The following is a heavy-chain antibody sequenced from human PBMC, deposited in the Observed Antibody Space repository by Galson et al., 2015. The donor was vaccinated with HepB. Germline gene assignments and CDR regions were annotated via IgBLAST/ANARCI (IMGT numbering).Heavy chain of an antibody. V-gene: IGHV3-30*18. CDR2: ISYDGSNK. D-gene: IGHD6-19*01. CDR3: AKIAVAGKVDY. Sequence: SLRLSCAASGFTFSSYGMHWVRQAPGKGLEWVAVISYDGSNKYYADSVKGRFTISRDNSKNTLYLQMNSLRAEDTAVYYCAKIAVAGKVDYWGQGTLVTVSS. J-gene: IGHJ4*02. CDR1: GFTFSSYG.